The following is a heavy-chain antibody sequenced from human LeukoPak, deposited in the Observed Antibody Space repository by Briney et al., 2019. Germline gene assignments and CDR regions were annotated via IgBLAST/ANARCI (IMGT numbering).Heavy chain of an antibody. J-gene: IGHJ4*02. D-gene: IGHD3-22*01. Sequence: SETLSLTCTVSGGSISSSSYYWGWIRQPPGKGLEWIGSIYYSGSTYYTPSLKSRVTISVDTSKDQFSLKLSSVTAADTAVYYCARHGDYDSSGYSSYWGQGTLVTVSS. V-gene: IGHV4-39*01. CDR3: ARHGDYDSSGYSSY. CDR2: IYYSGST. CDR1: GGSISSSSYY.